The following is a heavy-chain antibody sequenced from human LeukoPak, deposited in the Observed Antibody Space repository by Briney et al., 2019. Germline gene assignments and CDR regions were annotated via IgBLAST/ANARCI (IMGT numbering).Heavy chain of an antibody. CDR3: ARAMGTSYGFWSGSYTVSYYYYMDV. J-gene: IGHJ6*03. Sequence: GGSLRLSCAPFGFTFSSHSMSWVRQAPGKGLEWVANIKQDRNEKHYVDCVKGRFSIYRDNTKNSLYLQMNSLRAEDTAVYYCARAMGTSYGFWSGSYTVSYYYYMDVWGKGTTVAVS. CDR1: GFTFSSHS. D-gene: IGHD3-3*01. CDR2: IKQDRNEK. V-gene: IGHV3-7*01.